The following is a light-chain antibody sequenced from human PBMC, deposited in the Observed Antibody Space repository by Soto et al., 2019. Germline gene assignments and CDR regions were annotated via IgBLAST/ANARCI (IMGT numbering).Light chain of an antibody. CDR1: NGHNTYA. CDR2: VNSDGSH. CDR3: QTWGTDVV. Sequence: QPVLTQSPPASAYPGASVNLTCTLINGHNTYAVAWHHQQPGKGPRYLMKVNSDGSHIKGDGTPDRFSGSRSGAEWYLTISSLQSEDEADYYCQTWGTDVVFGGGTKLTVL. J-gene: IGLJ2*01. V-gene: IGLV4-69*01.